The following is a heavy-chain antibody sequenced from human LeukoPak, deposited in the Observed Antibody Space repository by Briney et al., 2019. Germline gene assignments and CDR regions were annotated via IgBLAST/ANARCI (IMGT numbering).Heavy chain of an antibody. V-gene: IGHV3-21*01. D-gene: IGHD6-13*01. J-gene: IGHJ4*02. CDR3: ARGIAAAHGPPHYFDY. Sequence: GGSLRLSCAASGFTFSSYSMNWVRQAPGKGLEWVSCISSSSSYIYYADSVKGRFTISRDNAKNSLYLQMNSLRAEDTAVYYCARGIAAAHGPPHYFDYWGQGTLVTVSS. CDR2: ISSSSSYI. CDR1: GFTFSSYS.